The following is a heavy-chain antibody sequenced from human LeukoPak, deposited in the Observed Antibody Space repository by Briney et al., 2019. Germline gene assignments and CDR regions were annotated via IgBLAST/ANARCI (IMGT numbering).Heavy chain of an antibody. Sequence: SETLSLTCAVSGGSISSPHWWSWVHQPPGKGLEWIGEIFHSGNTNYNPSLESRLTISVDKSKNQFSLRLSSVTAADTAVYYCVRSSYDSSGYSGRNYWGQGTLVTVSS. CDR3: VRSSYDSSGYSGRNY. CDR1: GGSISSPHW. J-gene: IGHJ4*02. CDR2: IFHSGNT. V-gene: IGHV4-4*02. D-gene: IGHD3-22*01.